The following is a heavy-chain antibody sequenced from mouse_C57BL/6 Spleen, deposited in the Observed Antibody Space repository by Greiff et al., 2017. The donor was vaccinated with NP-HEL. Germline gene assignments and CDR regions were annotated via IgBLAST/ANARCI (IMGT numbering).Heavy chain of an antibody. CDR3: ARHYDYDRAMDY. Sequence: QVQLQQSGAELARPGASVKLSCKVSGYTFTSYGISWVKQRTGQGLEWIGEIYPRSGNTYYNETFKGKATLTADKSSSTAYMELRSLTSEDSAVYFCARHYDYDRAMDYWGQGTSVTVSS. D-gene: IGHD2-4*01. V-gene: IGHV1-81*01. CDR2: IYPRSGNT. J-gene: IGHJ4*01. CDR1: GYTFTSYG.